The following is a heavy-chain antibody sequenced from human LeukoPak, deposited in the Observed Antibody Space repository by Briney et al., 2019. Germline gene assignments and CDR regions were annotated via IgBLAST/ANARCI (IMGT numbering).Heavy chain of an antibody. CDR2: INPSGGST. Sequence: ASVKVSCKASGYTFTSYYMHWVRQAPGQGLEWMGIINPSGGSTSYAQKFQGRVTMTRDTSTSTVYMELSSLRSEDTAVYYCAREDVRYCSSTSCYSNAFDIWGQGTMVTVSS. V-gene: IGHV1-46*01. CDR1: GYTFTSYY. CDR3: AREDVRYCSSTSCYSNAFDI. D-gene: IGHD2-2*02. J-gene: IGHJ3*02.